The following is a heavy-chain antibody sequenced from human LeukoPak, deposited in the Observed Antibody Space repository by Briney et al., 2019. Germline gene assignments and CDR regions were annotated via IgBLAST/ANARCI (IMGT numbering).Heavy chain of an antibody. CDR3: ATHLLVSGPYYFDY. V-gene: IGHV3-53*01. CDR2: IYSGGST. J-gene: IGHJ4*02. Sequence: AGGSLRLSCAASGFTVSSNYMSWVRQAPGKGLEWVSVIYSGGSTYYADSVKGRFTISRDNSKNTLYLQMNSLRAEDTAAYYCATHLLVSGPYYFDYWGQGTLVTVSS. CDR1: GFTVSSNY. D-gene: IGHD3-9*01.